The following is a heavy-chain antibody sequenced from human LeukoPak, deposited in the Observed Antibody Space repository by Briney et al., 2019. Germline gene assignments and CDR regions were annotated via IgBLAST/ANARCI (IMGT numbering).Heavy chain of an antibody. V-gene: IGHV3-74*01. Sequence: GGSLRLSCRVSGFTFNTYWMHWVRQGPGKRLVWVSRLNSDGRTTTYADSVKGRFTISRDNAKNTLYLQMNSLRVEDTAVYYCARGSDETVTISGWFDPWGQGTLVTVSS. CDR3: ARGSDETVTISGWFDP. D-gene: IGHD4-17*01. CDR2: LNSDGRTT. J-gene: IGHJ5*02. CDR1: GFTFNTYW.